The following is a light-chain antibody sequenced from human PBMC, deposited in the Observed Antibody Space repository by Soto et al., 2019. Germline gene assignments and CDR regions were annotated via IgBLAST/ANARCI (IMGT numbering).Light chain of an antibody. V-gene: IGKV3-15*01. J-gene: IGKJ1*01. Sequence: EIVLTQSPATLSVSPGEIATLSCRASQSVSSNLAGYQQKPAHAPRLLIYGAITRATGIPARCSGSGSGTEFTLTISSLQSEDFAVYYCQQYNNWPPWTFGQGTKVDIK. CDR2: GAI. CDR1: QSVSSN. CDR3: QQYNNWPPWT.